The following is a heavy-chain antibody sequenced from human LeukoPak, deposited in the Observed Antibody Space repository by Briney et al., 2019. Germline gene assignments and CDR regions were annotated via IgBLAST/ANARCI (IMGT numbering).Heavy chain of an antibody. V-gene: IGHV4-34*01. CDR3: ARGGLVVVAATANWFDP. D-gene: IGHD2-15*01. CDR2: INHSGST. J-gene: IGHJ5*02. CDR1: GGSFSGYY. Sequence: PSETLSLTCAVYGGSFSGYYWSWIRQPPEKGLEWIGEINHSGSTNYNPSLKSRVTISVDTSKNQFSLKLSSVTAADTAVYYCARGGLVVVAATANWFDPWGQGTLVTVSS.